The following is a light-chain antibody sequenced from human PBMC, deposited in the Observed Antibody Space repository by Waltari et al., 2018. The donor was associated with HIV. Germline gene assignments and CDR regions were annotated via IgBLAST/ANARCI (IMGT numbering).Light chain of an antibody. V-gene: IGLV2-23*01. CDR2: EGS. J-gene: IGLJ1*01. Sequence: QSALTQPASVSGSPGQSITISCTGTISDVGRYNLVSWYQQHPGKAPKLMIYEGSKRPSGVSNRFSGSKSGNTASLTISGLQAEDEADYYCCSYAGSSSYVFGTGTKVTVL. CDR1: ISDVGRYNL. CDR3: CSYAGSSSYV.